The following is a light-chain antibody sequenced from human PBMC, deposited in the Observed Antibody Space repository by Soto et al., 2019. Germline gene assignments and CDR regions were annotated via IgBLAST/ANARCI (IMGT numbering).Light chain of an antibody. CDR1: QSVGTF. CDR2: DAS. V-gene: IGKV3-11*01. CDR3: QQRSSWFT. J-gene: IGKJ2*01. Sequence: EIVLTQSPATLSLSPGETATLSCRASQSVGTFLAWYQQRPGQAPRLLIYDASITATGIPARFSGSGSWTEFTLTISSLEPEYFAVYYCQQRSSWFTFGQGTKLEIK.